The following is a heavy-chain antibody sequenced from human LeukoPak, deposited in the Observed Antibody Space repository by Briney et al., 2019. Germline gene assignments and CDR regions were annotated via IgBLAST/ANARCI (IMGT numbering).Heavy chain of an antibody. J-gene: IGHJ4*02. Sequence: GGSLRLSCAASGFTFSSYEMNWVRQASGKGLEWVSYISSSGSTIYYADSVKGRFTISRDNAKNSLYLQMNSLRAEDTAVYYCARATRHLMVRGVMDGFDYWGQGTLVTVSS. D-gene: IGHD3-10*01. CDR2: ISSSGSTI. CDR3: ARATRHLMVRGVMDGFDY. CDR1: GFTFSSYE. V-gene: IGHV3-48*03.